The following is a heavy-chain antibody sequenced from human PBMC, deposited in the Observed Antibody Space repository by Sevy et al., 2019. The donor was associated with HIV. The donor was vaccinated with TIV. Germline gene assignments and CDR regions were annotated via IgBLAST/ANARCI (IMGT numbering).Heavy chain of an antibody. J-gene: IGHJ6*02. CDR1: GISFTTSG. CDR3: AKDFTGYNGMDV. D-gene: IGHD3-9*01. CDR2: ISYHGRDK. V-gene: IGHV3-30*18. Sequence: GGSLRLSCVVSGISFTTSGMHWVRQAPGKGLECVAVISYHGRDKFYAESVKGRSTISRDNSKNMLYLQMNSLRAEDTAVYYCAKDFTGYNGMDVWGQGTMVTVSS.